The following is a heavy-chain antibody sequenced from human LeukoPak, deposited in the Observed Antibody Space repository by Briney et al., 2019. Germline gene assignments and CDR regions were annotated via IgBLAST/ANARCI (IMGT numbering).Heavy chain of an antibody. V-gene: IGHV1-69*06. J-gene: IGHJ4*02. CDR3: ARALSGNGDYLRGGGY. CDR1: GGTFSSYA. CDR2: IIPIFGTA. Sequence: SVKVSCKASGGTFSSYAISWVRQAPGQGLEWMGGIIPIFGTANYAQKFQGRVTITADKSTSTAYMELSSLRSEDTAVYYCARALSGNGDYLRGGGYWGQGTLVTVSS. D-gene: IGHD4-17*01.